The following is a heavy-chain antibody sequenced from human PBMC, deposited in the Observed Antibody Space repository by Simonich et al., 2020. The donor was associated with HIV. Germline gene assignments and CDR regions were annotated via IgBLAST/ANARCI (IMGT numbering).Heavy chain of an antibody. D-gene: IGHD7-27*01. CDR3: ARLNGANWGHFDY. CDR1: GVSISSHY. V-gene: IGHV4-59*08. J-gene: IGHJ4*02. CDR2: IYYSGTT. Sequence: QVQLQESGPGLVKPSETLSLTCTVSGVSISSHYWSWIRQPPGKGLEWIGYIYYSGTTNYKPPRTTRVPILVDTSKNQFSLKLSSVTATDTAVYYCARLNGANWGHFDYWGQGALVTVSS.